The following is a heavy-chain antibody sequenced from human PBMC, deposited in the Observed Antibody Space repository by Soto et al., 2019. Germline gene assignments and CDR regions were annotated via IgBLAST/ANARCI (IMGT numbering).Heavy chain of an antibody. D-gene: IGHD2-21*01. V-gene: IGHV2-5*02. J-gene: IGHJ4*02. CDR1: AFSLRTTGVA. CDR3: VYRKLSRYGQLCFDY. CDR2: TSWDADS. Sequence: QITLKESGPTLVNPTQTLTLTCTFSAFSLRTTGVAVGWIRPPPGKTLGRLALTSWDADSRYSPSLQGRVTATKYTPSYQVVLTLPNMNPLDTARYHCVYRKLSRYGQLCFDYWGQVSLVTVSS.